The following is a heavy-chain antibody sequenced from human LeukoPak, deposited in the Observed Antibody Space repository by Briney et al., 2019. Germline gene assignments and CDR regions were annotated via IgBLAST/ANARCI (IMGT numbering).Heavy chain of an antibody. J-gene: IGHJ4*02. V-gene: IGHV3-21*01. Sequence: PGGSLRLSCAASGFTFSSYSMNWVRQAPGKGLEWVSSISSSSSYIYYADSVKGRFTISRDKAKNSLYLQMNSLRAEDTAVYYCARECSGGSCYEDYWGRGTLVTVSS. CDR1: GFTFSSYS. CDR2: ISSSSSYI. CDR3: ARECSGGSCYEDY. D-gene: IGHD2-15*01.